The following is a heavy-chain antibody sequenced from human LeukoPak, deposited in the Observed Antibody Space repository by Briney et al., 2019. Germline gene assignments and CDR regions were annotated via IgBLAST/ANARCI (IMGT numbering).Heavy chain of an antibody. CDR2: INHSGTT. V-gene: IGHV4-34*01. CDR3: ARVPLRFLEPFDQ. D-gene: IGHD3-3*01. CDR1: GGSFNGYY. J-gene: IGHJ4*02. Sequence: PSETLSLTCTVYGGSFNGYYWSWIRQPPGKGLEWIGEINHSGTTNYNPSLKSRVTMSLDTSKNHFSLKVNSVTAADTAVYYCARVPLRFLEPFDQWGRGTLVTVSS.